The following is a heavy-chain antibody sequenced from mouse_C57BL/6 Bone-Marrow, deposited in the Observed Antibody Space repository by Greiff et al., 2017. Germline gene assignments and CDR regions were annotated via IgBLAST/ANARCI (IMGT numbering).Heavy chain of an antibody. CDR3: AREGTTVYYFDY. Sequence: EVQLVESGGGLVKPGGSLKLSCAASGFTFSSYAMSWVRQTPEKRLEWVATISDGGSYTYYPDNVKGRFTISRDNAKNNLYLQMSHLKSEDTAMYYCAREGTTVYYFDYWGQGTTLTVSS. CDR1: GFTFSSYA. J-gene: IGHJ2*01. V-gene: IGHV5-4*01. D-gene: IGHD1-1*01. CDR2: ISDGGSYT.